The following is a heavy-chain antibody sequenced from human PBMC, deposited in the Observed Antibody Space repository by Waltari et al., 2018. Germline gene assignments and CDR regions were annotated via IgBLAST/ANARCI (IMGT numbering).Heavy chain of an antibody. CDR3: VRVGALLD. CDR2: IYPHTGST. Sequence: QVHLVQSGAEVKKPGASVKVSCRASGYPFTGYHMHWGRQAPGQGLEWMGWIYPHTGSTNYAQKFKGRVTMTRDTSISTAYMELSRLKSDDTAVYYCVRVGALLDWGQGTLVTVSS. D-gene: IGHD1-26*01. V-gene: IGHV1-2*02. CDR1: GYPFTGYH. J-gene: IGHJ4*02.